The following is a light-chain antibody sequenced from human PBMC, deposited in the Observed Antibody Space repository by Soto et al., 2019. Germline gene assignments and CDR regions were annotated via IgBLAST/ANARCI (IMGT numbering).Light chain of an antibody. V-gene: IGLV2-23*01. CDR1: SSHVGSYNF. Sequence: QSALTQPASVSGSPGQSITISCSRTSSHVGSYNFVSWYQQHPGKAPKLLIHEGTKRPSGVSNRFSGYQSDNTASLTISGLQAEDEADYYCCSSSYNLVFGGGPKLTVL. J-gene: IGLJ2*01. CDR2: EGT. CDR3: CSSSYNLV.